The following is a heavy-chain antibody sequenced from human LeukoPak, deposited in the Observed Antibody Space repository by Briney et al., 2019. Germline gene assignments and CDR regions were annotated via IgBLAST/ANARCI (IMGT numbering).Heavy chain of an antibody. CDR3: AKDMGGDYRIDY. CDR1: GFTFSSYG. CDR2: ISYDGSNK. Sequence: GGSLRLSCAASGFTFSSYGMHWARQAPGKGLEWVAVISYDGSNKYYADSVKGRFTISRDNSKNTLYLQMNSLRAEDTAVYYCAKDMGGDYRIDYWGQGTLVTVSS. V-gene: IGHV3-30*18. J-gene: IGHJ4*02. D-gene: IGHD4-11*01.